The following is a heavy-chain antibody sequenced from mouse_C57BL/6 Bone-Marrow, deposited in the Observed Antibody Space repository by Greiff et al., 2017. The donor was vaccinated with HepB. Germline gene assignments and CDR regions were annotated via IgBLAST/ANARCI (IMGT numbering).Heavy chain of an antibody. CDR3: ARQELWGAMDY. V-gene: IGHV5-6*01. Sequence: EVQLVDSGGDLVKPGGSLKLSCAASGFTFSSYGMSWVRQTPDKRLEWVATISSGGSYTYYPDSVKGRFTISRDNAKNTLYLQMSSLKSEDTAMYYCARQELWGAMDYWGQGTSVTVSS. CDR2: ISSGGSYT. J-gene: IGHJ4*01. CDR1: GFTFSSYG.